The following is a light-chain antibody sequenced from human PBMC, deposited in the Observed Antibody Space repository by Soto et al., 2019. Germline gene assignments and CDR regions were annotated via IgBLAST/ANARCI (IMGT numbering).Light chain of an antibody. CDR1: SSDVGGYKY. J-gene: IGLJ2*01. CDR2: EVS. Sequence: QSALTQRASVSGSPGQSISISCTGTSSDVGGYKYVSWYQQHPGKAPKLMIYEVSSRPSGVSNRFSGSKSGNTASLTISGLQAEDEAYYYCSSYTTSTSFILFGGGTKVTVL. V-gene: IGLV2-14*01. CDR3: SSYTTSTSFIL.